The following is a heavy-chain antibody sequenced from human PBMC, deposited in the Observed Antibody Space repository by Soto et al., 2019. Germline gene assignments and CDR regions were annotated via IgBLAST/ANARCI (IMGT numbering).Heavy chain of an antibody. CDR2: IYHSGST. J-gene: IGHJ3*02. CDR1: GGSISSSNW. D-gene: IGHD4-17*01. CDR3: ARVMGQSDYGDYEGHAFDI. V-gene: IGHV4-4*02. Sequence: SETLSLTCAVSGGSISSSNWWSWVRQPPGKGLEWIGEIYHSGSTNYNPSLKSRVTISVDKSKNQFSLKLSSVTAADTAVYYCARVMGQSDYGDYEGHAFDIWGQGTMVTVSS.